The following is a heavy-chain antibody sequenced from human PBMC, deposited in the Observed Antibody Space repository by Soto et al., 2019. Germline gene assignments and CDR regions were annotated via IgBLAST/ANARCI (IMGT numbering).Heavy chain of an antibody. V-gene: IGHV5-10-1*01. J-gene: IGHJ6*02. CDR1: GYSFTSYW. CDR2: IDPSDSYT. Sequence: DSLKISCKGSGYSFTSYWISWVRQMPGKGLEWMGRIDPSDSYTNYSPSFQGHVTISADKSISTAYLQWSSLKASDTAMYYCARLNVDTADYYYYYGMDVWGQGTTVTVSS. D-gene: IGHD5-18*01. CDR3: ARLNVDTADYYYYYGMDV.